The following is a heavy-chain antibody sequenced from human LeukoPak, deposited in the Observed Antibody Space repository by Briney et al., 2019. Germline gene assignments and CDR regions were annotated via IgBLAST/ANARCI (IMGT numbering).Heavy chain of an antibody. CDR3: ASGTYTQNFDY. CDR2: IKQDGSEK. CDR1: GFTFRNYW. J-gene: IGHJ4*02. V-gene: IGHV3-7*05. Sequence: PGGSLRLSCSASGFTFRNYWMSWVRQAPGTGLEWVAKIKQDGSEKYYVDSVKGRFTISRDNAKNPLYLQMNSLRAEDTAVYYCASGTYTQNFDYWGQGTLVTVSS. D-gene: IGHD1-7*01.